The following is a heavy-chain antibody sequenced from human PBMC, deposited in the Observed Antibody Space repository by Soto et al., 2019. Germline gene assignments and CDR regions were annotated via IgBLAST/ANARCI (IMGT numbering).Heavy chain of an antibody. CDR3: ARHHYYGSGSGWFDP. V-gene: IGHV4-39*01. CDR2: IYYSGST. J-gene: IGHJ5*02. D-gene: IGHD3-10*01. CDR1: GGSISSSSYY. Sequence: SETLSLTCTVSGGSISSSSYYWGWIRQPPGKGLEWIGSIYYSGSTYYNPSLKSRVTISVDTSKNQFSLKLGSVTAADTAVYYCARHHYYGSGSGWFDPWGQGTLVTVSS.